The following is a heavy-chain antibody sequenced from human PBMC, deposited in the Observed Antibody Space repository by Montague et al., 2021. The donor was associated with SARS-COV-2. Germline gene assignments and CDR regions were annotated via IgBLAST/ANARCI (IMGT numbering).Heavy chain of an antibody. V-gene: IGHV4-39*01. Sequence: SETLSLTCNVSGDSITNTRYFWGWIRQPPGKALEWIGSIYHNGKAYYNPSLERRALLSIDTSKNQFSLRLSSVIASDTAVYYCAVELNHFFDYWGQGFLVSVSS. CDR2: IYHNGKA. D-gene: IGHD1-7*01. CDR3: AVELNHFFDY. J-gene: IGHJ4*02. CDR1: GDSITNTRYF.